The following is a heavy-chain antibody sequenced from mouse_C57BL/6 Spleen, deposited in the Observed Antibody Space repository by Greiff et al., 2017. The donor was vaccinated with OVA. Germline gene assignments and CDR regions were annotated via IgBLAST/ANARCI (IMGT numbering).Heavy chain of an antibody. D-gene: IGHD1-3*01. Sequence: EVQRVESEGGLVQPGSSMKLSCTASGFTFSDYYMAWVRQVPEKGLEWVANINYDGSSTYYLDSLKSRFIISRDNAKNILYLQMSSLKSEDTATYYCARETNRLEGFAYWGQGTLVTVSA. J-gene: IGHJ3*01. CDR3: ARETNRLEGFAY. CDR1: GFTFSDYY. V-gene: IGHV5-16*01. CDR2: INYDGSST.